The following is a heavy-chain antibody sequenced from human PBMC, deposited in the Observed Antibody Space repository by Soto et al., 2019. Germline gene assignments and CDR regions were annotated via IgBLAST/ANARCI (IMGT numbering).Heavy chain of an antibody. CDR3: AIHRITIFGVVIHYNWFDP. CDR1: GGSISSSSYY. Sequence: PSETLSLTCTVSGGSISSSSYYWGWIRQPPGKGLEWIGSIYYSGSTYYNPSLKSRVTISVDTSKNQFSLKLSSVTAADTAVYYCAIHRITIFGVVIHYNWFDPWVKGTLVTVSS. D-gene: IGHD3-3*01. J-gene: IGHJ5*02. V-gene: IGHV4-39*01. CDR2: IYYSGST.